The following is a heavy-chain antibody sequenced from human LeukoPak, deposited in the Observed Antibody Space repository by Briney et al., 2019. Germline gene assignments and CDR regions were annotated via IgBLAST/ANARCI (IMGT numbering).Heavy chain of an antibody. D-gene: IGHD3-10*01. CDR3: ARAVYGSGSYYIDY. CDR1: GYAFTDYY. V-gene: IGHV1-2*02. J-gene: IGHJ4*02. CDR2: IYINSGGT. Sequence: ASVKVSCTTSGYAFTDYYMRWVCHGPGQGLGWMGWIYINSGGTNYAQTLQGRVTMTRATSISTAYMELSRMRSDDRAVYYCARAVYGSGSYYIDYWGQGTLVTVSS.